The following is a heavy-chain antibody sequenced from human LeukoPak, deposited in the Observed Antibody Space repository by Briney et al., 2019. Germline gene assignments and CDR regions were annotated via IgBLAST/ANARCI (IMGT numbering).Heavy chain of an antibody. CDR3: ARDYDSSGNYGMDV. J-gene: IGHJ6*02. CDR2: INPNSGGT. CDR1: GSTFTDYY. V-gene: IGHV1-2*02. D-gene: IGHD3-22*01. Sequence: ASVKVSCKASGSTFTDYYMHWVRQAPGQGLEWMGWINPNSGGTNYAQKFQGRVTMTRDTSISTAYMELSRLRSDDTAVYYCARDYDSSGNYGMDVWGQGTTVTVSS.